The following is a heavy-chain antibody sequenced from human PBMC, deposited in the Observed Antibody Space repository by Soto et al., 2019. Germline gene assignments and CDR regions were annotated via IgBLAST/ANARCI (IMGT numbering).Heavy chain of an antibody. D-gene: IGHD1-26*01. Sequence: GGSLRLSCAASGFTFSSYSLNWVRQAPGKGLEWVSCISRSSDYINYADSVKGRFTISRDTAKNSLYLQMNSLRAEDTAVYYCVNHSYSDFGAGAYYCLDFWGQGTLVTVSS. V-gene: IGHV3-21*04. CDR3: VNHSYSDFGAGAYYCLDF. J-gene: IGHJ4*02. CDR2: ISRSSDYI. CDR1: GFTFSSYS.